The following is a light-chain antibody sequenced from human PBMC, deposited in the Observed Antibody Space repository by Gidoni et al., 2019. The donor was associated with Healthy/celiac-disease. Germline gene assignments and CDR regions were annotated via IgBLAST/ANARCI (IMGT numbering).Light chain of an antibody. CDR2: DAS. V-gene: IGKV1-33*01. Sequence: DIQMTQSPSSLSASVGDRVTITCQASQDISNYLNWYQQKPGKAPKLLIYDASNFETGVPSRFSGSGSGTDFTFTISSLQPEDIATYYCQQYDNLPLTFXQXTRLEIK. CDR1: QDISNY. CDR3: QQYDNLPLT. J-gene: IGKJ5*01.